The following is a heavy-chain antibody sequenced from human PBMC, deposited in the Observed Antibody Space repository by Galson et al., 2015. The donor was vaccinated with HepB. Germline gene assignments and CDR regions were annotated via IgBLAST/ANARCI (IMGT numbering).Heavy chain of an antibody. CDR2: INPSGGST. V-gene: IGHV1-46*01. Sequence: SVKVSCKASGGTFSSYAISWVRQAPGQGLEWMGIINPSGGSTSYAQKFQGRVTMTRDTSTSTVYMELSSLRSEDTAVYYCARDESTSDAFDIWGQGTMVTVSS. J-gene: IGHJ3*02. D-gene: IGHD2-2*01. CDR3: ARDESTSDAFDI. CDR1: GGTFSSYA.